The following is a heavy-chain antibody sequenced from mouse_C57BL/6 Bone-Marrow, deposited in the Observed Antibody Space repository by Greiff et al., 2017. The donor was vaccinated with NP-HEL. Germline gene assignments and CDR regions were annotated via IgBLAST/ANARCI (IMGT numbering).Heavy chain of an antibody. D-gene: IGHD1-1*01. CDR3: VRDSFSPHGSSWDWYFDV. CDR2: IRSKSSNYAT. CDR1: GFTFNTYA. J-gene: IGHJ1*03. Sequence: EVKLMESGGGLVQPKGSLKLSCAASGFTFNTYAMHWVRQAPGKGLEWVARIRSKSSNYATYYADSVKDRFTISRDDSQSMLYLQMNNLKTEDTAMYYCVRDSFSPHGSSWDWYFDVWGTGTTVTVSS. V-gene: IGHV10-3*01.